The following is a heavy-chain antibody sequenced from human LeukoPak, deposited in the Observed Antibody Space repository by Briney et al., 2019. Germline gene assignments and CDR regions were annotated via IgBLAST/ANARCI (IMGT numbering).Heavy chain of an antibody. J-gene: IGHJ4*02. Sequence: SETLSLTCTVSGGSISTDNCYWGWIRRPPGKGLEWIGSIYYNGDTYYNPSLKSRVTISVDTSKNQFSLKVNSVTAADTAVYFCARVLGLRDYFFDYWGQGILVTVSS. CDR1: GGSISTDNCY. CDR2: IYYNGDT. CDR3: ARVLGLRDYFFDY. V-gene: IGHV4-39*07. D-gene: IGHD3-16*01.